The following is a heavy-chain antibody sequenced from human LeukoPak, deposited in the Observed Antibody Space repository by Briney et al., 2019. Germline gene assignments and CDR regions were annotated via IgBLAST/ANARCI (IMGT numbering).Heavy chain of an antibody. V-gene: IGHV4-59*01. CDR2: VYYSGST. CDR3: AREIVGAPFGY. Sequence: SETLSLTCTVSGGSISSYYWSWIRQPPGKGLEWIGYVYYSGSTHYNPSLKSRVTISADTSKNQFSLKLSSVTAADTAVYYCAREIVGAPFGYWGQGTLVTVSS. CDR1: GGSISSYY. J-gene: IGHJ4*02. D-gene: IGHD1-26*01.